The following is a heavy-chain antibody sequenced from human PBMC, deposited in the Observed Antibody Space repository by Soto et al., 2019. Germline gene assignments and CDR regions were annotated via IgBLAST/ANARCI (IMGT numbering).Heavy chain of an antibody. CDR1: GYTFINYG. CDR3: TXEXXXTRPTXALDF. Sequence: QVQLVQSGGEVKKPGASVKVSCKTSGYTFINYGITWVRQAPGQGLEWMGWISTFNGNTNYAQKFQGRVTMTRDTSTTTAYMELRTLRSDDTAMYYXTXEXXXTRPTXALDFWGQGTLVTVSS. V-gene: IGHV1-18*04. CDR2: ISTFNGNT. J-gene: IGHJ4*02. D-gene: IGHD6-19*01.